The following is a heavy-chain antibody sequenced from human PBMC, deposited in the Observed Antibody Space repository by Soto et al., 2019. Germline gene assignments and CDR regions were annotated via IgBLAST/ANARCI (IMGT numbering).Heavy chain of an antibody. J-gene: IGHJ3*02. V-gene: IGHV3-30*18. CDR1: GFTFSSYG. Sequence: GGSLRLSCAASGFTFSSYGMHWVRQAPGKGLEWVAVISYDGSNKYYADSVKGRFTISRDNSKNTLYPQMNSLRAEDTAVYYCAKGGVIAYDAFDIWGQGTMVTVSS. CDR3: AKGGVIAYDAFDI. D-gene: IGHD3-16*02. CDR2: ISYDGSNK.